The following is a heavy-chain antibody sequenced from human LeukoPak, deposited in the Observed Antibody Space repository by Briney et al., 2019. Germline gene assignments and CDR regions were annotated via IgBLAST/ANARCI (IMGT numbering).Heavy chain of an antibody. Sequence: GASVKVSCKASGYTFTGYYMHWVRQAPGQGLEWMGWINPNSGGTNYAQKFQGRVTMTRDTSISTAYMELSRLRSDDTAVYYCATSPPAYYYDSSGLNWGTDYWGQGTLVTVSS. J-gene: IGHJ4*02. D-gene: IGHD3-22*01. CDR2: INPNSGGT. V-gene: IGHV1-2*02. CDR1: GYTFTGYY. CDR3: ATSPPAYYYDSSGLNWGTDY.